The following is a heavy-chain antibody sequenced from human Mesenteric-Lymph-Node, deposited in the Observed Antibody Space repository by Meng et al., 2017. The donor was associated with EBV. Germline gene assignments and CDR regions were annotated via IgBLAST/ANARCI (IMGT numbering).Heavy chain of an antibody. CDR3: ARPWLGRFDY. D-gene: IGHD6-19*01. CDR1: GGSFSGYY. J-gene: IGHJ4*02. CDR2: INHSGST. Sequence: HVPLQQWGAGLLKPSENLSLTCAVYGGSFSGYYWSWIRQPPGKGLEWIGEINHSGSTNYNPSLKSRVTISVDTSKNQFSLKLSSVTAADTAVYYCARPWLGRFDYWGQGTLVTVSS. V-gene: IGHV4-34*01.